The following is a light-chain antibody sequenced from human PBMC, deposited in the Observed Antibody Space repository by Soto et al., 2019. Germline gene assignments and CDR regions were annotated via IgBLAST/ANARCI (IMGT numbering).Light chain of an antibody. CDR2: DAS. J-gene: IGKJ1*01. V-gene: IGKV3-15*01. CDR1: QSVSSN. Sequence: EIEMTQSPATLSVSPGEDATLSCRASQSVSSNLAWYQQKPGQAPRLLIYDASTRATGTPARFSGSGSGTEFTLTISRLLSEDSAVSYGQHYYNWRPRFGQGTKVEIK. CDR3: QHYYNWRPR.